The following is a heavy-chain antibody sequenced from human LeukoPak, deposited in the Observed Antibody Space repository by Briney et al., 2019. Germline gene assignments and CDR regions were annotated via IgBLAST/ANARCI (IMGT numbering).Heavy chain of an antibody. V-gene: IGHV4-30-2*03. Sequence: PSQTLSLTCAVSGGSISSGGYSWSWIRQPPGKGLEWIGYIYHSGSTYYNPSLKSRVTISVDTPKNQFSLKLSSVTAADTAVYYCARQGYHYDFWTEARYNWFDPWGQGTLVTVSS. CDR1: GGSISSGGYS. J-gene: IGHJ5*02. CDR3: ARQGYHYDFWTEARYNWFDP. CDR2: IYHSGST. D-gene: IGHD3/OR15-3a*01.